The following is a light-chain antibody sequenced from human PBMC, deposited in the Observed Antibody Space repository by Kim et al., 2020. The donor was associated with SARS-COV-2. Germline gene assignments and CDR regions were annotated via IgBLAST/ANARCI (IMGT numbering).Light chain of an antibody. V-gene: IGLV3-21*02. CDR1: NIGGKG. Sequence: PGQKARITCGGDNIGGKGVQWYQKKQGQAPVLVVYDDTDRPSGIPDRLSGSNSGNTATLTISGVEAGDEADYYCQVWDTKSDHLVFGGGTQLTVL. J-gene: IGLJ2*01. CDR2: DDT. CDR3: QVWDTKSDHLV.